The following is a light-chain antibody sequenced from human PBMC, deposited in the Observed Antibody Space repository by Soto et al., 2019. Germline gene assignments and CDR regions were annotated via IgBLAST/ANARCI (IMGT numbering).Light chain of an antibody. CDR3: CSYAGSSTYV. Sequence: QDALTQPASVSGSPGQSITISCTGTSSDVGSYNLVSWYQQHPGKAPKLMIYEGSKRPSGVSNRFSGSKSGNTASLTISGLQAEDEADYYCCSYAGSSTYVFGTGTKVTVL. CDR1: SSDVGSYNL. J-gene: IGLJ1*01. CDR2: EGS. V-gene: IGLV2-23*01.